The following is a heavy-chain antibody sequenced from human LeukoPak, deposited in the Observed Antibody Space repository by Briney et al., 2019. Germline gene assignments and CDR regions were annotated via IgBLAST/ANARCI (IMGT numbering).Heavy chain of an antibody. D-gene: IGHD4-17*01. Sequence: GSLTLSCAPSGVTFSDHYMGWVRQAPGKGPEWIARTRAKAKDYTTEYAASVKGRFTVSRDESMHSLYLQMNSLKTEDTAVYYCARGPTVTFSYHYGMDVWGQGTTVTVSS. V-gene: IGHV3-72*01. CDR3: ARGPTVTFSYHYGMDV. J-gene: IGHJ6*02. CDR2: TRAKAKDYTT. CDR1: GVTFSDHY.